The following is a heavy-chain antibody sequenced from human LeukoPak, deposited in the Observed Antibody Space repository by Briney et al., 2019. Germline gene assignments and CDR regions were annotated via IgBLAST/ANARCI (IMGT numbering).Heavy chain of an antibody. D-gene: IGHD6-13*01. Sequence: GGSLRLSCAASGFTFSSYWMSWVRQAPGKGLEWVANLKQDGSEKYYVDSVKGRFTISRDNAKNSLYLQMNSLRAEDTAVYYCARDFISDIAAAGTIHYWGQGTLVTVSS. J-gene: IGHJ4*02. CDR2: LKQDGSEK. V-gene: IGHV3-7*03. CDR1: GFTFSSYW. CDR3: ARDFISDIAAAGTIHY.